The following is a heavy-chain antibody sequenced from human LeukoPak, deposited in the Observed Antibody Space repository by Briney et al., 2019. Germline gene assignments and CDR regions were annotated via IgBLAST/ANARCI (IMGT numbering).Heavy chain of an antibody. Sequence: TLSLTCAVSGGSISSGGYSWSWIRQPPGKGLEWIGYIYHSGSTYHNPSLKSRVTISVDRSKNQFSLKLSSVTAADTAVYYCARVHGDYEFDYWGQGTLVTVSS. CDR1: GGSISSGGYS. CDR3: ARVHGDYEFDY. D-gene: IGHD4-17*01. V-gene: IGHV4-30-2*01. J-gene: IGHJ4*02. CDR2: IYHSGST.